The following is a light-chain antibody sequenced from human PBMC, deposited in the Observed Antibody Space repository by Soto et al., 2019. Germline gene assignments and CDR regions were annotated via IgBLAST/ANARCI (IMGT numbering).Light chain of an antibody. J-gene: IGKJ2*01. CDR3: QQYGSSLMYT. Sequence: EIVLTQSPGTLSLSPGERATLSCRASQSVSSSYLAWYQQKPGQAPRLLIYGASSRATGIPDRFSGSGSGTDFTFTISRLEPEDCAVYYCQQYGSSLMYTFGQGTKLEIK. CDR1: QSVSSSY. CDR2: GAS. V-gene: IGKV3-20*01.